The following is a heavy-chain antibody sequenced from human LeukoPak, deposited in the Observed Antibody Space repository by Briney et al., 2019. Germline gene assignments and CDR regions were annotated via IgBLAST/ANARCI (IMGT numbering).Heavy chain of an antibody. CDR3: ARLFTDNWFDP. J-gene: IGHJ5*02. D-gene: IGHD2-21*01. V-gene: IGHV4-39*07. CDR2: IYYSGST. CDR1: GASISSSSYY. Sequence: SETLSLTCTVSGASISSSSYYWGWIRQPPGKGLEWIGSIYYSGSTYYNPSLKSRVTISVDTSKNQFSLKLSSVTAADTAVYYCARLFTDNWFDPWGQGTLVTVSS.